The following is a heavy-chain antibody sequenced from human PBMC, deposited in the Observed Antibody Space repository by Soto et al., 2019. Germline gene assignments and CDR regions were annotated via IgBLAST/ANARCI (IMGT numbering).Heavy chain of an antibody. D-gene: IGHD2-15*01. CDR1: GFSLSTSGVG. V-gene: IGHV2-5*02. J-gene: IGHJ4*02. CDR2: IYWDDDK. CDR3: ARIYCSGGSCYGNYFDY. Sequence: QITLKESGPTLVKPTQTLTLTCTFSGFSLSTSGVGVGWIRQSPGKALEWLALIYWDDDKRYSPSLKRRLTITKDSSKNQVVLTMTNMDPVDKATYYCARIYCSGGSCYGNYFDYWGQGTLLTVSS.